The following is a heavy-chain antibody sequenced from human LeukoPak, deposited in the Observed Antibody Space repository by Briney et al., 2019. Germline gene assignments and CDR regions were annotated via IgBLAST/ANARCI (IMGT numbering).Heavy chain of an antibody. Sequence: SETLSLTCTVSGGSISSYYWSWIRQPPGQGLEWSGYIYYSGSTNYNPSLKSRVTISVDTSKNQFSLKLSSVTAADTAVYYCARADPNCSGGSCYPYYYYGMDVWGQGTTVTVSS. CDR2: IYYSGST. CDR1: GGSISSYY. CDR3: ARADPNCSGGSCYPYYYYGMDV. V-gene: IGHV4-59*01. D-gene: IGHD2-15*01. J-gene: IGHJ6*02.